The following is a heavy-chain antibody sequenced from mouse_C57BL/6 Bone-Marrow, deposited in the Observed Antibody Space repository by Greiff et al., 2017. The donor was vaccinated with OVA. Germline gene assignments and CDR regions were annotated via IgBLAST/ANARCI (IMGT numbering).Heavy chain of an antibody. Sequence: EVKLMESGGGLVKPGGSLKLSCAASGFTFSSYAMSWVRQTPEKRLEWVATISDGGSYTYYPDNVKGRFTISRDNAKNNLYLQMSHLKSEDTAMYYCAREYDYFDYWGQGTTLTVSS. CDR1: GFTFSSYA. CDR2: ISDGGSYT. V-gene: IGHV5-4*01. J-gene: IGHJ2*01. CDR3: AREYDYFDY. D-gene: IGHD2-3*01.